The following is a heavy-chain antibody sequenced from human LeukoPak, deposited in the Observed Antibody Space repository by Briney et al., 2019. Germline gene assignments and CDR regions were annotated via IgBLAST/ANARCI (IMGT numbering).Heavy chain of an antibody. Sequence: PGGSLRLSCAASGFTFSDYYMSWIRQAPGKGLEWVSYISSRSYYTNFADSVKGRFTISRDNSKNTLYLQMNTLRAEDSAVYYCARGVEDWFRVFDPWGQGTLVTVSS. CDR3: ARGVEDWFRVFDP. V-gene: IGHV3-11*06. CDR2: ISSRSYYT. J-gene: IGHJ5*02. CDR1: GFTFSDYY. D-gene: IGHD3-9*01.